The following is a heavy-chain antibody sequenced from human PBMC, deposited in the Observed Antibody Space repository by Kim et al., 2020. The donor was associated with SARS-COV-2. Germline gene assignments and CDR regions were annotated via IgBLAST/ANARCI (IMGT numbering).Heavy chain of an antibody. CDR3: ARCSEGGAS. CDR2: T. D-gene: IGHD3-10*01. V-gene: IGHV4-34*01. Sequence: TNYNPSLKSRVTISVDTSKHQFSLKLSSVTAADTAVYYCARCSEGGASWGQGTMVTV. J-gene: IGHJ3*01.